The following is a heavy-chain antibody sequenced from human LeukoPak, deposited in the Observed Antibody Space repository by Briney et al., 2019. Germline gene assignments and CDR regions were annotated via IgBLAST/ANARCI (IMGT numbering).Heavy chain of an antibody. D-gene: IGHD3-22*01. CDR2: ISSDGSST. CDR1: GFTFSSYA. V-gene: IGHV3-74*01. J-gene: IGHJ4*02. CDR3: ARGDYYDSSGYYDIIDY. Sequence: GGSLRLSCAASGFTFSSYAMSWVRQAPGKGLVWVSRISSDGSSTNYADSVKGRFTISRDNAKNTLYLQMNSLRAEDTAVYYCARGDYYDSSGYYDIIDYWGQGILVTVSS.